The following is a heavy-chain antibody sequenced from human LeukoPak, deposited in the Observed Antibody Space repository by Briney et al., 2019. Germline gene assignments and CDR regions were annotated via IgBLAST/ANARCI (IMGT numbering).Heavy chain of an antibody. CDR3: ARVGASDYGMDV. CDR1: GYTSTSYY. V-gene: IGHV1-46*01. D-gene: IGHD3-10*01. Sequence: GASVKVSCKASGYTSTSYYMHWLRQAPGQGLEWMGIINPSDGSTRYAQKFQGRVTMTRDTSTSTVYMELSSLRSEDTAMYYCARVGASDYGMDVWGQGTTVSVSS. CDR2: INPSDGST. J-gene: IGHJ6*02.